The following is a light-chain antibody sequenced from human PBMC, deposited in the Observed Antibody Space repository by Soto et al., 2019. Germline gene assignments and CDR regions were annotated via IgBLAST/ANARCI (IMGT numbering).Light chain of an antibody. J-gene: IGLJ3*02. CDR2: TNN. V-gene: IGLV1-44*01. CDR1: SSNIGRNT. CDR3: AALDDSLNGWV. Sequence: QSVLTQPPSVSGTPGQRVTISCSGSSSNIGRNTVNWYQQLPGTAPKLLIYTNNQRPSGVPDRFSGSKSGTSASLAISGLQSEDEADYYCAALDDSLNGWVFGGGTKLTVL.